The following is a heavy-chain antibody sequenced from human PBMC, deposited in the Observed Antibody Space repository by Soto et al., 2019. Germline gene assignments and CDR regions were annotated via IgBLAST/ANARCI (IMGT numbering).Heavy chain of an antibody. V-gene: IGHV4-61*01. CDR3: ARDGHGMDV. CDR2: IHVSGST. Sequence: PSETLSLTCTFSGGSVSSGSYQLTWIRQPPGKGLEWIGYIHVSGSTNDNPSLKGRVTMSIDTSKNQFSLKLSSVTAADTAVYYCARDGHGMDVWGQGTKVTVSS. J-gene: IGHJ6*02. CDR1: GGSVSSGSYQ.